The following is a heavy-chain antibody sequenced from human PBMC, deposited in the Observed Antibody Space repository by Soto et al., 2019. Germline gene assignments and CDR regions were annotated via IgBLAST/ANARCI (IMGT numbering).Heavy chain of an antibody. CDR2: IYYSGST. D-gene: IGHD3-22*01. V-gene: IGHV4-39*07. J-gene: IGHJ4*02. CDR1: GGSISSSSYF. CDR3: ARSEPQRLYDSSGNFDY. Sequence: PSETLSLTCTVSGGSISSSSYFWGWIRQPPGKGLEWIGSIYYSGSTYYNPSLKSRVTVSVDTSKNQFSLKLSSVTAADTAVYYCARSEPQRLYDSSGNFDYWGQGTLVNVSS.